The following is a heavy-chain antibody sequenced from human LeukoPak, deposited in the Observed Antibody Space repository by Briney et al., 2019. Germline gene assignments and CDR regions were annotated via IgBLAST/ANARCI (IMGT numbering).Heavy chain of an antibody. V-gene: IGHV3-30*02. Sequence: GGSLRLSCAASGFTFSSYGMHWVRQAPGKGLEWVAFIRYDGSNKYYADSVKGRFTISRDNSKNTLYLQMNSLRAEDTAVYYCAKDFGRKTVLQPPFDPWGQGTLVTVSS. CDR1: GFTFSSYG. CDR2: IRYDGSNK. D-gene: IGHD3-10*01. CDR3: AKDFGRKTVLQPPFDP. J-gene: IGHJ5*02.